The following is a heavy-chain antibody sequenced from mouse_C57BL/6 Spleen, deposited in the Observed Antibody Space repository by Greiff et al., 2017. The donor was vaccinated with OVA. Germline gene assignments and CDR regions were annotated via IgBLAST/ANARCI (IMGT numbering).Heavy chain of an antibody. J-gene: IGHJ4*01. D-gene: IGHD1-1*01. Sequence: EVQRVESEGGLVQPGSSMKLSCTASGFTFSDYYMAWVRQVPEKGLEWVANINYDGSSTYYLDSLKSRFIISRDNAKNILYLQMSSLKSEDTATYYCARGRNYYGSTYAMDYWGQGTSVTVSS. CDR3: ARGRNYYGSTYAMDY. CDR1: GFTFSDYY. V-gene: IGHV5-16*01. CDR2: INYDGSST.